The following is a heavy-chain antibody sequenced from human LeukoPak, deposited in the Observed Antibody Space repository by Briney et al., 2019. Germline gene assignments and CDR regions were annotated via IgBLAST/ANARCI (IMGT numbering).Heavy chain of an antibody. J-gene: IGHJ3*02. D-gene: IGHD4-17*01. V-gene: IGHV1-18*01. Sequence: ASVKVSCKASGYTFTSYGISWVRQAPGQGLEWMGWISAYNGNTNYAQKLQGRVTMTTDTSTSTAYMELRSLRSDDTAVYYCARRRGYGDYVGDDAFDIWGQGTMVTVSS. CDR2: ISAYNGNT. CDR1: GYTFTSYG. CDR3: ARRRGYGDYVGDDAFDI.